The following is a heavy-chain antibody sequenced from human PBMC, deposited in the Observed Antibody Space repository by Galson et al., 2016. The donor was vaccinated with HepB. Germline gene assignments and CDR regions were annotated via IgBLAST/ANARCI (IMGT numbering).Heavy chain of an antibody. CDR3: ARVYCIGTNCYPPPSKGTFDI. CDR1: GDRVSSNTAA. D-gene: IGHD2-2*01. Sequence: CAISGDRVSSNTAAWSWIRQSQSRGLEWLGRAYYRSKWYNDYAVSVKSRVTINPDTSKNQFSLQLSPVTPDDTAISYCARVYCIGTNCYPPPSKGTFDIWGQGTVVTVSS. V-gene: IGHV6-1*01. CDR2: AYYRSKWYN. J-gene: IGHJ3*02.